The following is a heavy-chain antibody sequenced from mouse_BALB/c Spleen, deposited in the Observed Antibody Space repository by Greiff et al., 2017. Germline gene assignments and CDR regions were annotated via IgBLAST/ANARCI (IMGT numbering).Heavy chain of an antibody. CDR3: ARSGYYGLFAY. Sequence: VQLQQSGAELVKPGASVKLSCTASGFNIKETYMHWVKQRPEQGLEWIGRIDPANGNTKYDPKFQGKATLTVDKSSSTAYMQLSSLTSEDSAVYYCARSGYYGLFAYWGQGTLVTVSA. V-gene: IGHV14-3*02. D-gene: IGHD1-1*01. CDR1: GFNIKETY. J-gene: IGHJ3*01. CDR2: IDPANGNT.